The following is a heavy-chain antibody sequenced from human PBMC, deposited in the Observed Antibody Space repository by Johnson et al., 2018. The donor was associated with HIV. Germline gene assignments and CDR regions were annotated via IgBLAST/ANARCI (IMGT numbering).Heavy chain of an antibody. Sequence: VQLVESGGGLIQPGGSLRLSCAASGFTFSSYAMHWVRQAPGKGLEWVSLISWDGGSTYYADSVKGRFTISRDNSKNYLYLQMNSLRAEDTALYYCAKDHGDSGIAARRDGGAFDIWGQGTMVTVSS. J-gene: IGHJ3*02. CDR2: ISWDGGST. CDR1: GFTFSSYA. V-gene: IGHV3-43D*04. CDR3: AKDHGDSGIAARRDGGAFDI. D-gene: IGHD6-6*01.